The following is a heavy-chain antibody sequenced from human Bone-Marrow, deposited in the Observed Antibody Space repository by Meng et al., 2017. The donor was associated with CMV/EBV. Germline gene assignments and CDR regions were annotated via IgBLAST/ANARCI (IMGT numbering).Heavy chain of an antibody. D-gene: IGHD6-19*01. V-gene: IGHV1-2*02. J-gene: IGHJ4*02. CDR1: GYTVTGYY. CDR3: ARSSGWSRFDY. Sequence: GRLVQSGAEVKKPGASVKVSCKASGYTVTGYYIHWVRQAPGQWLEWMGWINPNDDTNYAQNYQGRVTMTRDMSINTVYMELSRLTSDDTAVYYCARSSGWSRFDYWGLGTLVTVSS. CDR2: INPNDDT.